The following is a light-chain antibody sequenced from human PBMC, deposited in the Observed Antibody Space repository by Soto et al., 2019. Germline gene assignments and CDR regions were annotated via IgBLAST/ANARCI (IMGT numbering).Light chain of an antibody. J-gene: IGKJ3*01. CDR3: QRHNSAPPVT. V-gene: IGKV1-27*01. CDR2: AAS. CDR1: QDINNY. Sequence: DIQMTQSQSSLSASVGDRVTISCRASQDINNYLAWYQQKPGKAPKLLIYAASTLQSGVPSRFSGSGSGTAFTLTISSLQPEDVATYYCQRHNSAPPVTFGPGTKVD.